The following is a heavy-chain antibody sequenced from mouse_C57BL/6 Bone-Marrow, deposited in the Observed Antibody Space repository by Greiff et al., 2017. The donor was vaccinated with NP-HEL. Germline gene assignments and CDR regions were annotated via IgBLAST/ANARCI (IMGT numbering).Heavy chain of an antibody. CDR2: IYPGSGNT. J-gene: IGHJ1*03. V-gene: IGHV1-76*01. Sequence: VQGVESGAELVRPGASVKLSCKASGYTFTDYYINWVKQRPGQGLEWIARIYPGSGNTYYNEKFKGKATLTAEKSSSTAYMQLSSLTSEDSAVYFCARWGGWYFDVWGTGTTVTVSS. CDR1: GYTFTDYY. CDR3: ARWGGWYFDV.